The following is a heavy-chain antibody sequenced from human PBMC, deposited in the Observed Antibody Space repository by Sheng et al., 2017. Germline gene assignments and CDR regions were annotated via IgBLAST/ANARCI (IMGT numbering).Heavy chain of an antibody. CDR3: ARVLATVTTRSLGIDY. V-gene: IGHV4-34*01. CDR1: GGSFSGYY. Sequence: QVQLQQWGAGLLKPSETLSLTCAVYGGSFSGYYWSWIRQPPGKGLEWIGEINHSGSTNYNPSLKSRVTISVDTSKNQFSLKLSSVTAADTAVYYCARVLATVTTRSLGIDYWGQGTLVTVSS. D-gene: IGHD4-17*01. J-gene: IGHJ4*02. CDR2: INHSGST.